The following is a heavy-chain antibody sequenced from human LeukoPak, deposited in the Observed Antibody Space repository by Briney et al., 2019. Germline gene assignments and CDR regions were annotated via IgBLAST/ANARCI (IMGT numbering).Heavy chain of an antibody. V-gene: IGHV3-11*01. D-gene: IGHD3-22*01. Sequence: GGSLRLSCAASGFTFSDYYMSWIRQAPGKGLEWVSYISSSGSTIYYADSVKGRFTISRDNAKDSLYLQMNSLRAEDTAVYYCARERESYYDSSGYLFDYWGQATLVTVSS. CDR2: ISSSGSTI. CDR1: GFTFSDYY. CDR3: ARERESYYDSSGYLFDY. J-gene: IGHJ4*02.